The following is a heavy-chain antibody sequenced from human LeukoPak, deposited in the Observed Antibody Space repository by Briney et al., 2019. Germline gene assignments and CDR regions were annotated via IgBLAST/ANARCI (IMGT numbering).Heavy chain of an antibody. CDR2: ISGNGGGT. CDR3: AKSFGYSRSWFDY. Sequence: GGSLRLSCAASGVTFSSYAMSWVRQAPGKGLEWVSGISGNGGGTYYADSVKGRFTISRDNSKNTLYLQMNSRRAEDTAVYYCAKSFGYSRSWFDYWGQGTLVTVSS. D-gene: IGHD6-13*01. CDR1: GVTFSSYA. J-gene: IGHJ4*02. V-gene: IGHV3-23*01.